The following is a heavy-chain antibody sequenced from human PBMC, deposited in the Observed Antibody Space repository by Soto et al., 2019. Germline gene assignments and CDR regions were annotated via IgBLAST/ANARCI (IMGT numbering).Heavy chain of an antibody. CDR1: GYTFTGYY. CDR2: INPNSGGT. D-gene: IGHD5-12*01. Sequence: ASVKVSCKASGYTFTGYYMHWVRQAPGQGLEWMGWINPNSGGTNYAQKFQGRVTMTRDTSISTAYMELSRLRSDDTAVYYCARGLSQWLRIVDYDFAYWGQGTLVTVAS. V-gene: IGHV1-2*02. J-gene: IGHJ4*02. CDR3: ARGLSQWLRIVDYDFAY.